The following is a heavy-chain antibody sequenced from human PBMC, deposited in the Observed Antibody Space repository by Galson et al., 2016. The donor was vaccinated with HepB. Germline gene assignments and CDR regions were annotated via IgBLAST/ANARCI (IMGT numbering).Heavy chain of an antibody. CDR2: ISGSGSST. D-gene: IGHD6-19*01. Sequence: SLRLPCAASGLTFSSYAISWVRQAPGKGPEWVSAISGSGSSTYHADSVKGRFAISRDNSKNTLYLQMNSLRAEDAAVYYCTFESTQSSMAGNYWGQGTLVTVSS. CDR3: TFESTQSSMAGNY. CDR1: GLTFSSYA. J-gene: IGHJ4*02. V-gene: IGHV3-23*01.